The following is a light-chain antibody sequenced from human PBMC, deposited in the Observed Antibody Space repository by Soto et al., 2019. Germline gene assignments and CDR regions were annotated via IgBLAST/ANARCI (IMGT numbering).Light chain of an antibody. CDR3: QQRMCWPS. Sequence: EIVLTQSPGTLSLSPGERATLSCRASQSIGTYLAWYQQKPGQAPRLLLYHASIRPTDIPGRLSGSGFGTDVNITISSLETEDFGVYYCQQRMCWPSFGPGTEV. CDR2: HAS. V-gene: IGKV3-11*01. CDR1: QSIGTY. J-gene: IGKJ3*01.